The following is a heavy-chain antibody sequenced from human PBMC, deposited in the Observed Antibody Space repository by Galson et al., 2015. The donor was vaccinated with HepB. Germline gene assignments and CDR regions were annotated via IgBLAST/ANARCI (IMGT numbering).Heavy chain of an antibody. V-gene: IGHV1-69*13. D-gene: IGHD2-15*01. Sequence: SVKVSCKASGGTFSSYAISWVRQAPGQGLEWMGGIIPIFGTANYAQKFQGRVTITADESTSTAYMELSSLRSEDTAVYYCAREFRVLEYCSGGSCYGQAFDIWGQGTMVTVSS. CDR3: AREFRVLEYCSGGSCYGQAFDI. CDR1: GGTFSSYA. CDR2: IIPIFGTA. J-gene: IGHJ3*02.